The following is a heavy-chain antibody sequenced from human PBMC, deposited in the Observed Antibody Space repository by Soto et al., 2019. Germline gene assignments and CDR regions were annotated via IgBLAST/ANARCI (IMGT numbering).Heavy chain of an antibody. CDR2: ISHNATSE. J-gene: IGHJ6*02. CDR1: AFSLSSYG. Sequence: PGGSLRLSCAASAFSLSSYGFHWVRQSPGKGREWVAFISHNATSEHYIDSVKVRFTISRDNAKNKLYIQMNSRRGEDTAVYYCARESDYPRDNKYYRMDVWGQGTRVTVSS. V-gene: IGHV3-30*03. D-gene: IGHD4-17*01. CDR3: ARESDYPRDNKYYRMDV.